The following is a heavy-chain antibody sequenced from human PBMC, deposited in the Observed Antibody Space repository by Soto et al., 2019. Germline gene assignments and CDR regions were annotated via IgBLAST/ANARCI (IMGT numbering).Heavy chain of an antibody. V-gene: IGHV3-74*01. J-gene: IGHJ4*02. CDR1: GFTFSRDW. CDR2: SKGDGNIT. D-gene: IGHD3-10*01. CDR3: ARGGLGNYYNDY. Sequence: EVQLVESGGGLVQPGGSLRLSCAASGFTFSRDWMHWVRQSPGKGLVWVSRSKGDGNITNYADSVKGRFTTSRDNAKNTVYLQLNSLTTEDTAVYYCARGGLGNYYNDYWGQGTLVTVSS.